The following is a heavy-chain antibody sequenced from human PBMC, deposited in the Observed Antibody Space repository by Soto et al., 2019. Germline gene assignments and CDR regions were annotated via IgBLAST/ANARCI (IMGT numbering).Heavy chain of an antibody. Sequence: ASVKVSCKASGYTFTGYYMHWVRQAPGQGLEWMGWINPNSGGTNYAQKFQGRVTMTRDTSISTAYMELSRLRSDDTAVYYCARVPLRYFDWLLCSADENYYYGMDVWGQGTTVTVAS. D-gene: IGHD3-9*01. CDR3: ARVPLRYFDWLLCSADENYYYGMDV. V-gene: IGHV1-2*02. CDR1: GYTFTGYY. CDR2: INPNSGGT. J-gene: IGHJ6*02.